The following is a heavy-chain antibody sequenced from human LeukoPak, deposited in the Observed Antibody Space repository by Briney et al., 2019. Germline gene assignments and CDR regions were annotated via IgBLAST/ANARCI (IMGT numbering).Heavy chain of an antibody. CDR1: GFTFSSYE. V-gene: IGHV3-48*03. D-gene: IGHD6-19*01. J-gene: IGHJ6*02. CDR2: ISSSGSSI. Sequence: PGGSLRLSCAASGFTFSSYEMNWVRQAPGKGLEWVSYISSSGSSIYYADSVKGRFTISRDNAKNTLYLQMNSLRADDTAVYYCARSSPPNIAVASSKDSYYYYGMDVWGQGTTVTVSS. CDR3: ARSSPPNIAVASSKDSYYYYGMDV.